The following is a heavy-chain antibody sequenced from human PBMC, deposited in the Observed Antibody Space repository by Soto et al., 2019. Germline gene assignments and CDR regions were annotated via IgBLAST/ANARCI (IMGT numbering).Heavy chain of an antibody. Sequence: GESLKISCKASGNSLSNNWIVWVRQLPGKGLEWMGIIYLGDSETTYSPTFQGQVTISADRSTSTAHLQWSSLKASDNATYYCARLGYTGSWVRGWFDPWGQGTLVTVSS. CDR1: GNSLSNNW. D-gene: IGHD6-13*01. CDR2: IYLGDSET. J-gene: IGHJ5*02. V-gene: IGHV5-51*01. CDR3: ARLGYTGSWVRGWFDP.